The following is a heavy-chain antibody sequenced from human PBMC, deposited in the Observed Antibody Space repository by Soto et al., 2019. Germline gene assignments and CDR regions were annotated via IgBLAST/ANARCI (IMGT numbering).Heavy chain of an antibody. CDR3: ARERGYYYGMDV. CDR1: GFTVSSNY. D-gene: IGHD3-10*01. J-gene: IGHJ6*02. V-gene: IGHV3-53*01. CDR2: IYSGGST. Sequence: GGSLRLSXAASGFTVSSNYMSWVRQAPGKGLEWVSVIYSGGSTYYADSVKGRFTISRDNSKNTLYLQMNSLRAEDTAVYYCARERGYYYGMDVWGQGTTVTVSS.